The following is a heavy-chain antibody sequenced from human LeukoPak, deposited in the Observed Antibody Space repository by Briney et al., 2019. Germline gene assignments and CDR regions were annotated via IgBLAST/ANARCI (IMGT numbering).Heavy chain of an antibody. V-gene: IGHV4-34*01. D-gene: IGHD2-15*01. CDR1: GGSLSGYY. CDR3: ARRGTAYCRGGNCYSDKYLDY. J-gene: IGHJ4*02. Sequence: SETLSLTCAVYGGSLSGYYWTWIRQTPGKGLEWIGEINYSGNTNYNRSLKSRVTISADTSKNQFSLRLSSVTAADTAVYYCARRGTAYCRGGNCYSDKYLDYWGQGTQVTVSS. CDR2: INYSGNT.